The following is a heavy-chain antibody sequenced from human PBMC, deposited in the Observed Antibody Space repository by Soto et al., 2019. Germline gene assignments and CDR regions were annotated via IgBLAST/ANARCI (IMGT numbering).Heavy chain of an antibody. CDR3: ARVDRRGYSGYDPPPYYYYGMDL. D-gene: IGHD5-12*01. V-gene: IGHV1-69*08. J-gene: IGHJ6*02. CDR2: IFPIFGTA. Sequence: SVKVSCQASRGTFRNYTISWVRQAPGQGLEWMGRIFPIFGTANYAQRFQGRVTITADTVTSTAYMELNSLRAEDTALYYCARVDRRGYSGYDPPPYYYYGMDLWGQGTTVTVSS. CDR1: RGTFRNYT.